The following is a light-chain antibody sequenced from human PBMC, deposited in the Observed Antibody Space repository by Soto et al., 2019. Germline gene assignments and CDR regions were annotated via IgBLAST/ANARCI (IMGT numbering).Light chain of an antibody. Sequence: QSALTQPASVSGSPGQSITISCSGTSSDVGGYNFVSWYQQHPGKVPKLMIYGVSNRPSGVSNRFSGSKSGNTASLTISGLQAEDEADYYCSSYTSSITLGVFGTGTKVPVL. J-gene: IGLJ1*01. V-gene: IGLV2-14*01. CDR3: SSYTSSITLGV. CDR2: GVS. CDR1: SSDVGGYNF.